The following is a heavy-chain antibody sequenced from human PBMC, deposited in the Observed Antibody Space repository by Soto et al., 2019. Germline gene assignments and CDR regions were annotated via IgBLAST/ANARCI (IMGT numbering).Heavy chain of an antibody. J-gene: IGHJ5*02. CDR3: ARVLGSKDWFDP. CDR2: ISAYNGNT. CDR1: GYTFTSYG. V-gene: IGHV1-18*01. Sequence: ASVRVSCKXSGYTFTSYGISWVRQAPGQGLEWMGWISAYNGNTNYAQKLQGRVTMTTDTSTSTAYMELRSLRSDDTAVYYCARVLGSKDWFDPWGQGTLVTVSS. D-gene: IGHD3-10*01.